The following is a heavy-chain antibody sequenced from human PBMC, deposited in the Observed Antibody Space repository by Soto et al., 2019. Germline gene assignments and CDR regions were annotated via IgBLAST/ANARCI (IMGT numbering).Heavy chain of an antibody. D-gene: IGHD3-22*01. Sequence: GGSLRLSCAASGFTFSSYAMHWVRQAPGKGLEWVAVISYDGSNKYYADSVKGRFTISRDNSKNTLYLQMNSLRAEDTAVYYCARGVNYYETELDYWGQGTLVTVSS. CDR3: ARGVNYYETELDY. CDR2: ISYDGSNK. CDR1: GFTFSSYA. J-gene: IGHJ4*02. V-gene: IGHV3-30-3*01.